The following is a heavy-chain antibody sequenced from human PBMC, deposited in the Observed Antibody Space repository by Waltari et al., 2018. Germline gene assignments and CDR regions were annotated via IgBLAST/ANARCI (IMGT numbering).Heavy chain of an antibody. CDR2: INPNSGGT. CDR1: GYTTGNY. J-gene: IGHJ4*02. CDR3: ARVWFHSGFDF. Sequence: QVQLVQSGPEVKKPGASVKVYCKTSGYTTGNYIHWVRQAPGKGLEWLGLINPNSGGTDHAEKFQDRVTLTRDTSISTVYMELSSLRSDDTAVYYCARVWFHSGFDFWGQGTLVAVTS. V-gene: IGHV1-2*02. D-gene: IGHD1-26*01.